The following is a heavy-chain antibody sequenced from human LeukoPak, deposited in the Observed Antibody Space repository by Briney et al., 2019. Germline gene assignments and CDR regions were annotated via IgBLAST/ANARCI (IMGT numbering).Heavy chain of an antibody. D-gene: IGHD3-22*01. CDR1: GGSISSSSYY. Sequence: SETLSLTCTVSGGSISSSSYYWGWIRQPPGKGLEWIGSIYYSGSTYYNPSLKSRVTISVDTSKNQFSLKLSSVTAADTAVYYCALPYYYDSSGYSDAFDIWGQGTMATVSS. V-gene: IGHV4-39*01. J-gene: IGHJ3*02. CDR2: IYYSGST. CDR3: ALPYYYDSSGYSDAFDI.